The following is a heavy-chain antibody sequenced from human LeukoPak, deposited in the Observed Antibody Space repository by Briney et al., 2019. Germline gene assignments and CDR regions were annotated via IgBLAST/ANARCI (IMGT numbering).Heavy chain of an antibody. D-gene: IGHD6-6*01. CDR3: ARGAFVEYSSSSYFDY. V-gene: IGHV1-8*01. CDR1: GYTFTSYD. J-gene: IGHJ4*02. CDR2: MNPNSGNT. Sequence: ASVKVSCKASGYTFTSYDINWVRQAAGQGLEWMGWMNPNSGNTGYAQKFQGRVTMTRNTSISTAYMELSSLRSEDTAMYYCARGAFVEYSSSSYFDYWGQGTLVTVSS.